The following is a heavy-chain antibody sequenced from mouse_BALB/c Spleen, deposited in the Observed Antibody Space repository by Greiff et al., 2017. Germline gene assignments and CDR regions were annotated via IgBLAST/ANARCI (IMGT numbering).Heavy chain of an antibody. D-gene: IGHD1-1*01. J-gene: IGHJ2*01. Sequence: EVMLVESGGGLVQPGGSRKLSCAASGFTFSSFGMHWVRQAPEKGLEWVAYISSGSSTIYYADTVKGRFTISRDNPKNTLFLQMTSLRSEDTAMYYCARGGTTGYWGQGTTLTVSS. V-gene: IGHV5-17*02. CDR2: ISSGSSTI. CDR3: ARGGTTGY. CDR1: GFTFSSFG.